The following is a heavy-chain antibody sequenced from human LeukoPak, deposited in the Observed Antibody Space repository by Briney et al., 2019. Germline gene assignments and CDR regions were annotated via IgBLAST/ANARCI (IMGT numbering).Heavy chain of an antibody. Sequence: GGSLRLSCEASGFTFDDYGMSWVRQSTGKGLEWVSAITNWNGGSTGYADSMRGRFTISRDNAKNSLYLQMNSLRAEDTALYYCARCSRSSTDCYSAFDIWGQGTMVTVSS. J-gene: IGHJ3*02. CDR2: ITNWNGGST. CDR3: ARCSRSSTDCYSAFDI. CDR1: GFTFDDYG. V-gene: IGHV3-20*04. D-gene: IGHD2-2*02.